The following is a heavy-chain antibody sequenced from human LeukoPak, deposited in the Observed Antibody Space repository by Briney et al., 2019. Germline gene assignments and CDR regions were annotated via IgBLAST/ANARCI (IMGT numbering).Heavy chain of an antibody. CDR1: GFTFSSFE. CDR2: ISNSGSTI. D-gene: IGHD4-17*01. CDR3: ARESTVTPGRKAFDI. Sequence: PGGSLRLSCAASGFTFSSFEMNWVRQAPGKGLEWVSYISNSGSTIYYADSVKGRFTISRDNAMNSLYLQMNSLRAEDTAVYYCARESTVTPGRKAFDIWGQGTMVSVSS. J-gene: IGHJ3*02. V-gene: IGHV3-48*03.